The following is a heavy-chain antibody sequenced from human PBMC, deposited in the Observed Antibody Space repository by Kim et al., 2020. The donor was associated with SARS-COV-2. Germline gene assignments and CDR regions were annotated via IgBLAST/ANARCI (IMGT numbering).Heavy chain of an antibody. Sequence: AQKFQGRVTITADESTSTAYMELGSLRSEDTAVYYCARDEAVAGAGTFDYWGQGTLVTVSS. J-gene: IGHJ4*02. V-gene: IGHV1-69*01. CDR3: ARDEAVAGAGTFDY. D-gene: IGHD6-19*01.